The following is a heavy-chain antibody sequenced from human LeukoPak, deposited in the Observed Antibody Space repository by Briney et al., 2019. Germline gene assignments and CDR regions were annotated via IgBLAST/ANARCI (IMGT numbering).Heavy chain of an antibody. J-gene: IGHJ4*02. CDR2: IYYSGST. D-gene: IGHD3/OR15-3a*01. CDR1: GGSISSYY. Sequence: SETLSLTRTVSGGSISSYYWSWIRQPPGKGLEWIGYIYYSGSTNYNPSLKSRVTISVDTSKNQFSLKLSSVTAADTAVYYCASGLWDGGNFDYWGQGTLVTVSS. CDR3: ASGLWDGGNFDY. V-gene: IGHV4-59*01.